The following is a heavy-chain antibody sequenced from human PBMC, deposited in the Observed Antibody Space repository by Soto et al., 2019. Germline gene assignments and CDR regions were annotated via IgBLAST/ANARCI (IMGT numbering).Heavy chain of an antibody. CDR1: IGSFSGYY. Sequence: PSETLSLTCAVYIGSFSGYYWSWIRQPPGKGLEWIGEINHSGSTNSNPSLKSRVTVSVDTSKNQFSLKMRSVTAADTAVYYCARGVSMIVEVQRDAPDKNYFYYWGQGTLVTVSS. V-gene: IGHV4-34*01. CDR3: ARGVSMIVEVQRDAPDKNYFYY. J-gene: IGHJ4*02. D-gene: IGHD3-16*01. CDR2: INHSGST.